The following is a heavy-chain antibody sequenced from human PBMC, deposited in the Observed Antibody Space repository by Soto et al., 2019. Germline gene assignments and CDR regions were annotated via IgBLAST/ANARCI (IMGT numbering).Heavy chain of an antibody. V-gene: IGHV3-23*01. CDR3: AKDRGQGRLRLGELSSLCY. CDR1: GFTFSSYA. J-gene: IGHJ4*02. Sequence: PGGSLRLSCAASGFTFSSYAMSWVRQAPGKGLEWVSAISGSGGSTYYADSVKGRFTISRDNSKNTLYLQMNSLRAEDTAVYYCAKDRGQGRLRLGELSSLCYWGQGTLVTVSS. CDR2: ISGSGGST. D-gene: IGHD3-16*02.